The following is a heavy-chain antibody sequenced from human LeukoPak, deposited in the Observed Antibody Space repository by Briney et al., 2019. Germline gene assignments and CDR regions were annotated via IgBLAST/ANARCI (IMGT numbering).Heavy chain of an antibody. V-gene: IGHV1-2*02. CDR2: INPNSGGT. Sequence: ASVKVSCKASGYAFTGYYMHWVRQAPRQGPEWMGWINPNSGGTNYAQKFQGRVTMTRDTSISTAYMELSRLRSDDTAVYYCARERRYCSSTSCSRSFDYWGQGTLVTVSS. CDR1: GYAFTGYY. CDR3: ARERRYCSSTSCSRSFDY. D-gene: IGHD2-2*01. J-gene: IGHJ4*02.